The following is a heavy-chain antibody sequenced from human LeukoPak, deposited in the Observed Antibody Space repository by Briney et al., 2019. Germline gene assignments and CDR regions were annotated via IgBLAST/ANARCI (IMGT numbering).Heavy chain of an antibody. CDR3: ARAPGIAAAGTHFDF. CDR1: GGSLSSYY. Sequence: PSETLSLTCTVSGGSLSSYYWSWIRQPPGKGLEWIGYIYYSGRAKYNPSLKSRVTISVDTSKNQFSLKLSSVTAGDTAVYYCARAPGIAAAGTHFDFWGQGTLVTVSS. V-gene: IGHV4-59*01. CDR2: IYYSGRA. J-gene: IGHJ4*02. D-gene: IGHD6-13*01.